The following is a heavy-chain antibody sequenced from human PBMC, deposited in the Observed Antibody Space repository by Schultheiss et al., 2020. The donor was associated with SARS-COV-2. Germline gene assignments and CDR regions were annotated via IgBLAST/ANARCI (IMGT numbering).Heavy chain of an antibody. D-gene: IGHD3-10*01. CDR3: ARSAAGRDFDY. Sequence: SETLSLTCTVSGGSISSYYWSWIRQPPGKGLEWIGSIYTSGSTNYNPSLKSRVTISVDTSKNQFSLKLSSVTAADTAVYYCARSAAGRDFDYWGQGTLVTVSS. V-gene: IGHV4-4*07. J-gene: IGHJ4*02. CDR1: GGSISSYY. CDR2: IYTSGST.